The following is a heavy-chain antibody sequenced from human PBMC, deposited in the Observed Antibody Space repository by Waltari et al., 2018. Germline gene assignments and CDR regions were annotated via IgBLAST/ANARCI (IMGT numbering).Heavy chain of an antibody. D-gene: IGHD3-3*01. J-gene: IGHJ4*02. V-gene: IGHV1-69*05. CDR3: AHLGDFWSGYYEGADY. CDR2: IIPIFGTA. CDR1: GGTFSSYA. Sequence: QVQLVQSGAEVKKPGSSVKVSCKASGGTFSSYAISWLRQAPGQGLEWMGGIIPIFGTANYAQKFQGRVTITTDESTSTAYMELSSLRSEDTAVYYCAHLGDFWSGYYEGADYWGQGTLVTVSS.